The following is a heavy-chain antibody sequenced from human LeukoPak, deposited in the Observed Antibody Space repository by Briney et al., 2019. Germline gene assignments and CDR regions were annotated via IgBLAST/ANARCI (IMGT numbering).Heavy chain of an antibody. Sequence: PGGSLRLSCAAAGFSFSSYWITWVRQAPGKGLEWVANIKQDGSEKNYVDSVKGRFTISRDNAKNSLYLQMNSLRAEDTAIYYCARSSRVFRKHDAFDIWRQGTMVTVSS. J-gene: IGHJ3*02. CDR3: ARSSRVFRKHDAFDI. CDR2: IKQDGSEK. V-gene: IGHV3-7*01. CDR1: GFSFSSYW. D-gene: IGHD3-10*02.